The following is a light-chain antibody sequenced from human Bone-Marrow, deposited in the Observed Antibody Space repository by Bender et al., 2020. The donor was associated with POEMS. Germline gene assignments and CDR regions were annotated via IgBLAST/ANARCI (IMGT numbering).Light chain of an antibody. Sequence: QSVLTQPPSASGTPGQSVTISCSGTSSNFGNNAANWYQHVPGTAPKLLIYSNNQRPSGVPGRFSASTSGTSASLAISGLHSDDEADYSCSSWDDSLNGWVFGGGTKLTVL. V-gene: IGLV1-44*01. CDR3: SSWDDSLNGWV. CDR1: SSNFGNNA. CDR2: SNN. J-gene: IGLJ3*02.